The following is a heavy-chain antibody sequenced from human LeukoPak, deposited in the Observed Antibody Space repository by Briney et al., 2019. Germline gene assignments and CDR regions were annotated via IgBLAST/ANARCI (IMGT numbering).Heavy chain of an antibody. V-gene: IGHV1-8*03. Sequence: ASVKVSSKASGYTFTSYDINWVRQATGQGREWVGWRSPSRSNTGNSQKFQGIVTITRNTSISTAYRELSSLRSEDTAVYYCAGGRWVSSWHNGNDYWGQGTLVTVSS. CDR2: RSPSRSNT. J-gene: IGHJ4*02. CDR3: AGGRWVSSWHNGNDY. CDR1: GYTFTSYD. D-gene: IGHD6-13*01.